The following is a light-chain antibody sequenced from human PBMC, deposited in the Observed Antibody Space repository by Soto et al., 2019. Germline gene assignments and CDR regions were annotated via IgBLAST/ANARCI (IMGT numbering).Light chain of an antibody. CDR1: SSDVGGYNY. J-gene: IGLJ2*01. V-gene: IGLV2-11*01. Sequence: QSVLTQPRSVSGSPGQSVTISCTGTSSDVGGYNYVSWYQQLPGKVPKLMIYDVSKRPSGVPNRFSGSRSANTASLTISGLRAEDEADYYCCSYAGSFLLFGGGTKLPVL. CDR2: DVS. CDR3: CSYAGSFLL.